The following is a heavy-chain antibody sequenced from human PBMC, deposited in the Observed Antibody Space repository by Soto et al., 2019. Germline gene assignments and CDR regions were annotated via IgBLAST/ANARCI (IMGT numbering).Heavy chain of an antibody. D-gene: IGHD4-17*01. CDR1: GGSISSYQ. CDR3: ARRPDYGDYWYFDL. V-gene: IGHV4-59*08. J-gene: IGHJ2*01. Sequence: QVQLQESGPGLVKSSETLSLTCTVSGGSISSYQWSWIRQPPGKGLEWIGYIYYSGSPDYNPSLMCRVTMSVDTSRDQFSLELDSVTAADTAVYYCARRPDYGDYWYFDLWGRGTLVTVSS. CDR2: IYYSGSP.